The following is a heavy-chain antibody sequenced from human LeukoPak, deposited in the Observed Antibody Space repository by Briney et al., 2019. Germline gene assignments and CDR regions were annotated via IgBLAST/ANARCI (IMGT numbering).Heavy chain of an antibody. J-gene: IGHJ4*02. CDR2: INTITGNP. D-gene: IGHD3-10*01. Sequence: ASVKVSCKASGYTFTTYGINWVRQAPGQGLEWMGWINTITGNPTYAQGFTGRFVFSLDTSVTTAYLQISSLKPEDTAVYFCARPGVTGGPASDYWGQGTVVTVSS. CDR3: ARPGVTGGPASDY. CDR1: GYTFTTYG. V-gene: IGHV7-4-1*02.